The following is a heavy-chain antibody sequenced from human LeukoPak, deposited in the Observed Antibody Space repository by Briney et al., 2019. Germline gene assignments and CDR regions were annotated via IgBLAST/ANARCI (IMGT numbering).Heavy chain of an antibody. CDR2: IKSKTDGGTT. CDR1: GFTFSNAW. J-gene: IGHJ4*02. D-gene: IGHD3-10*01. V-gene: IGHV3-15*01. CDR3: ARDRDYYNYFEY. Sequence: KPGGSLRLSCAASGFTFSNAWMSWVRQAPGKGLEWVGRIKSKTDGGTTDYAAPVKGRFTISRDDSKNTLYLQMNSLKTEDTAVYYCARDRDYYNYFEYWGQGTLVTVSS.